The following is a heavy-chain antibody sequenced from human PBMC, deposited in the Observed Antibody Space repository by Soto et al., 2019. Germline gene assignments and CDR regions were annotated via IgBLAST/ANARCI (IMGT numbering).Heavy chain of an antibody. CDR2: IIPMLRTV. CDR3: ARASLSGGGGS. CDR1: GGSFSSSA. V-gene: IGHV1-69*01. J-gene: IGHJ5*02. D-gene: IGHD3-10*01. Sequence: QVLLEQSGAEVKKPGSSVKVSCKASGGSFSSSAISWVRQAPGQGIEWVGGIIPMLRTVNYAHKFQGRVTISADESTHTAYLDLDSLTSEDTAMYYCARASLSGGGGSWGQGTLVTVSS.